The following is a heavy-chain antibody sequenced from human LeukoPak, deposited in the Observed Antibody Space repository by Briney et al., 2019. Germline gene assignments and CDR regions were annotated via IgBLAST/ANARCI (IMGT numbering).Heavy chain of an antibody. J-gene: IGHJ4*02. D-gene: IGHD3-22*01. CDR2: ISGSGGST. CDR3: AKDFESGNYYDSSGYYYLVFFDY. V-gene: IGHV3-23*01. CDR1: GFTFSSYA. Sequence: GGSLRLSCAASGFTFSSYAMSWVRQAPGKGLEWVSAISGSGGSTYYADSVKGRFTISRDSSKNTLYLQMNSLRAEDTAVYYCAKDFESGNYYDSSGYYYLVFFDYWGQGTLVTVSS.